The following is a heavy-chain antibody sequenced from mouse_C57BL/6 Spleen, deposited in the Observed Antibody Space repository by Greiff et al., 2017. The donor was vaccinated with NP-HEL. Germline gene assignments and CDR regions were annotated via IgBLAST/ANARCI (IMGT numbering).Heavy chain of an antibody. CDR1: GFTFSSYA. Sequence: DVMLVESGGGLVKPGGSLKLSCAASGFTFSSYAMSWVRQTPEKRLEWVATISDGGSYTYYPDNVKGRFTISRDNAKNNLYLQRSHLKSEDTAMYYCARDYDYYYYAMDYWGQGTSVTVSS. D-gene: IGHD2-4*01. J-gene: IGHJ4*01. CDR2: ISDGGSYT. V-gene: IGHV5-4*01. CDR3: ARDYDYYYYAMDY.